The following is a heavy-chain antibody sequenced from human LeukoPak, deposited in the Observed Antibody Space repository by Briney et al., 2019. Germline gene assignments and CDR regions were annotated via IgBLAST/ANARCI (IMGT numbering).Heavy chain of an antibody. J-gene: IGHJ6*02. CDR3: VRDNYYGSGVKGMDV. CDR1: GFTFSSYW. D-gene: IGHD3-10*01. V-gene: IGHV3-7*01. Sequence: GGSLRLSCAASGFTFSSYWMSWVRQAPGKGLEWVANIKQDGSEKYYVDSVKGRFTISRDNAKNSLYLQMNSLRAEDTAVYYCVRDNYYGSGVKGMDVWGQGTTVTVSS. CDR2: IKQDGSEK.